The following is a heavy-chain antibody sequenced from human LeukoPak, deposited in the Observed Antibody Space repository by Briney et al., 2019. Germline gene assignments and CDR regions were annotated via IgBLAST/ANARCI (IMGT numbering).Heavy chain of an antibody. J-gene: IGHJ5*02. Sequence: GGSLRLSCAASGFTFISYWMSWVRQAPGKGLEWVANIKQDGSEKYYVDSVKGRFTISRDNAKNSLYLQMNSLRAEDTAVYYCARGDYGSGSYNWFDPWGQGTLVTVSS. V-gene: IGHV3-7*01. CDR2: IKQDGSEK. CDR3: ARGDYGSGSYNWFDP. D-gene: IGHD3-10*01. CDR1: GFTFISYW.